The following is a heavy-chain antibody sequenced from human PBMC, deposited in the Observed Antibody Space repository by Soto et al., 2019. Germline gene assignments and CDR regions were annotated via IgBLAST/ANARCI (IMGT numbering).Heavy chain of an antibody. Sequence: GGSLRLSCAASGFSSSTNVLSWVRQAPGKGMEWVSAIDGTGGGTYYADSVKGRFTISRDNSKNTLYLQMNSLKAEETATYYCASGIGVTSYFGYWGQGA. CDR1: GFSSSTNV. V-gene: IGHV3-23*01. J-gene: IGHJ4*02. CDR2: IDGTGGGT. D-gene: IGHD2-8*01. CDR3: ASGIGVTSYFGY.